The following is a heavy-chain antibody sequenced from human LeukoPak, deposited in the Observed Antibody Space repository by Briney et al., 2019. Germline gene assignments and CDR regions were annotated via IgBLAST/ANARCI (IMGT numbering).Heavy chain of an antibody. D-gene: IGHD3-10*01. V-gene: IGHV3-53*01. CDR1: GFTVSSNY. Sequence: PGGSLRLSCAASGFTVSSNYMSWVRQAPGKGLEWVSVIYSGGSTYYADSVKGRFTISRDNSKNTLYLQMNSLRAEDTAVYYCARDLGSGVVRQLTNWFDPWGQGTLVTVSS. CDR3: ARDLGSGVVRQLTNWFDP. CDR2: IYSGGST. J-gene: IGHJ5*02.